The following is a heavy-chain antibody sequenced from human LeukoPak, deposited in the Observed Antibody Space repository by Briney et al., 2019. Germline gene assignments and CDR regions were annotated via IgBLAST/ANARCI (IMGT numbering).Heavy chain of an antibody. V-gene: IGHV4-4*07. CDR3: ATYDQRLDFDN. CDR1: GGSIQSYY. J-gene: IGHJ4*02. Sequence: SETLPLTCLVSGGSIQSYYWTGIRQPAGKGLEWIGRIYTSESTNYNPSLKSRVTMSIDTSKKQFSLKLNSVTAAHTAVYCCATYDQRLDFDNRGQGTLVTVSS. CDR2: IYTSEST. D-gene: IGHD6-25*01.